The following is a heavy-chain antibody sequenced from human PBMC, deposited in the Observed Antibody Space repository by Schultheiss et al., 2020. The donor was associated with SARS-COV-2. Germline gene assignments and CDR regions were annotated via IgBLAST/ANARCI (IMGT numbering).Heavy chain of an antibody. Sequence: GESLKISCAASGFTFSSYSMNWVRQAPGKGLEWVSSISSSSSYIYYADSVKGRFTISRDNAKNSLYLQMNSLRAEDTAVYYCARDILWFGELADHYFDYWGQGTLVTVSS. CDR1: GFTFSSYS. D-gene: IGHD3-10*01. J-gene: IGHJ4*02. CDR3: ARDILWFGELADHYFDY. CDR2: ISSSSSYI. V-gene: IGHV3-21*01.